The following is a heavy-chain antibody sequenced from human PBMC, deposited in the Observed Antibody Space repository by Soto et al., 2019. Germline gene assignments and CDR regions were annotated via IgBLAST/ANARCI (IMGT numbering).Heavy chain of an antibody. D-gene: IGHD2-15*01. Sequence: WETLSLTCTVSGGSISSSSYYWGWIRQPPGKGLEWIGSIYYSGSTYYNPSLKSRVTISVDTPKNQFSLKLSSVTAAVTAVYYCAREGLSPYCSGGSCYSSAFWGQGTLVTDSS. CDR1: GGSISSSSYY. CDR3: AREGLSPYCSGGSCYSSAF. CDR2: IYYSGST. V-gene: IGHV4-39*01. J-gene: IGHJ4*02.